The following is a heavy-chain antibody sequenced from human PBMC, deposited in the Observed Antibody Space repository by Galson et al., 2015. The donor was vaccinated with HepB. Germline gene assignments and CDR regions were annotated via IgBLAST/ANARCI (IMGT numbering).Heavy chain of an antibody. D-gene: IGHD2-2*01. CDR1: GFTFSRHG. CDR3: AREEPTVAVAVLDY. CDR2: IWYDGSNQ. V-gene: IGHV3-33*01. Sequence: SLRLSCAASGFTFSRHGMHWVRQAPGKGLEWVALIWYDGSNQYYGDSVKGRFTISRDNAKNTLYLQMNSLRVEDTAVYYCAREEPTVAVAVLDYWGQGTLVADSS. J-gene: IGHJ4*02.